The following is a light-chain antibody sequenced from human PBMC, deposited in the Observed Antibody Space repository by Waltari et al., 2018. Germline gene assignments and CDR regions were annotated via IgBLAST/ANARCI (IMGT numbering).Light chain of an antibody. J-gene: IGKJ1*01. CDR2: GAS. Sequence: EIVLTQSPGTLSLSPGERDTLSCRTSQSVTRALAWYQQKPGQAPRLLIYGASNRATGIPDRFSGSGSGTDFSLTISSLEPEDFAVYYCQHYLRLPVTFGQGTKVEVK. V-gene: IGKV3-20*01. CDR3: QHYLRLPVT. CDR1: QSVTRA.